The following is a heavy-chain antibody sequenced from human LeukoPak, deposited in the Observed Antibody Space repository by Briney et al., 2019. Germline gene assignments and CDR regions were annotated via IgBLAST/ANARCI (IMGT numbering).Heavy chain of an antibody. CDR1: GYTFTSYG. CDR2: ISAYNGNT. D-gene: IGHD3-10*01. J-gene: IGHJ6*03. V-gene: IGHV1-18*01. CDR3: ARDASWFGELLLPYYYYYYMDV. Sequence: VASVKVSCKASGYTFTSYGISWVRQAPGQGLEWMGWISAYNGNTNYAQKLQGRVTMTTDTSTSTAYMELRSLRSDDTAVYYCARDASWFGELLLPYYYYYYMDVWGKGTTVTISS.